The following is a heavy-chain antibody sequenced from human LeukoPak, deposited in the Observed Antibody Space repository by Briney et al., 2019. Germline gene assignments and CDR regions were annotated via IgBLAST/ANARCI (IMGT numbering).Heavy chain of an antibody. V-gene: IGHV3-23*01. Sequence: GGSLRLSCAASGVTLSSYAMSWARQAPGKGLEWVSGISSSGSGGNTYYADSVKGRFTIFRDSSKNTLFLHMNTLRAEDTAIYYCAKGEGMTTVTTSDYWGQGTLVTVSS. J-gene: IGHJ4*02. D-gene: IGHD4-17*01. CDR2: ISSSGSGGNT. CDR3: AKGEGMTTVTTSDY. CDR1: GVTLSSYA.